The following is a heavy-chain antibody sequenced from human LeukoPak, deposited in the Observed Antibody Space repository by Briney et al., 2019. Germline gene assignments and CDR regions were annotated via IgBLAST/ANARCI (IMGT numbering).Heavy chain of an antibody. CDR1: GGSISSGSYY. V-gene: IGHV4-61*01. CDR3: ARGGYYGAGNDFRFDP. J-gene: IGHJ5*02. CDR2: IYYSGST. D-gene: IGHD3-10*01. Sequence: SQTLSLTCTVSGGSISSGSYYWSWIRQPPGKGLEGIGYIYYSGSTNYKPSLKSRVTISVDTSRNQFSLKLRSVNAADTAVYYCARGGYYGAGNDFRFDPWGQGTLVTVSS.